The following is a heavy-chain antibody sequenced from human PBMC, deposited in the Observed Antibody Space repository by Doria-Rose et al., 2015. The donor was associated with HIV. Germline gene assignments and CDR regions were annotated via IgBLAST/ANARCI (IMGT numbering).Heavy chain of an antibody. V-gene: IGHV2-26*01. Sequence: QITLKESGPVLVKPTETLTLTCTVSGVSLSSPGMGVSWIRQPPGKTLEWLANIFADDERSYKTSLTSRLTISRGTSKSQVVLTMTDMDPVYTATYYCARIKSSRWYHKYYFDFWGQGTLVIVSA. CDR2: IFADDER. D-gene: IGHD6-13*01. J-gene: IGHJ4*02. CDR1: GVSLSSPGMG. CDR3: ARIKSSRWYHKYYFDF.